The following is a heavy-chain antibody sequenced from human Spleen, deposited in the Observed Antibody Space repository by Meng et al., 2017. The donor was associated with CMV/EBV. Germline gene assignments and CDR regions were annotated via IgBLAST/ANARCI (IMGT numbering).Heavy chain of an antibody. CDR1: GWSFSRYD. V-gene: IGHV3-23*03. CDR2: IYASDFST. D-gene: IGHD3-16*01. Sequence: GGSLRLSCATSGWSFSRYDMSWVRQAPGKGLEWVSLIYASDFSTYYADSVRGRFTISRDNSKNTLYLQMDSLRAEDTALYYCARSRGNPHWYFDLWGRGTPVTVSS. J-gene: IGHJ2*01. CDR3: ARSRGNPHWYFDL.